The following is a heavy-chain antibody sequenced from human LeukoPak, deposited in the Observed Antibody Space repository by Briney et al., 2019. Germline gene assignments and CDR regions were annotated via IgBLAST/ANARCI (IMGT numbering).Heavy chain of an antibody. Sequence: SETLSLTCTVSGGSISSYYWSWIRQPPGKGLEWIGYIYYSGSTNYNPSLKSRVTISVDTSKNQFSLKLSSVTAADTAVYYCARGXDXPPXHYYYYYGMDVWGQGTTVTVSS. CDR2: IYYSGST. CDR1: GGSISSYY. J-gene: IGHJ6*02. V-gene: IGHV4-59*01. CDR3: ARGXDXPPXHYYYYYGMDV.